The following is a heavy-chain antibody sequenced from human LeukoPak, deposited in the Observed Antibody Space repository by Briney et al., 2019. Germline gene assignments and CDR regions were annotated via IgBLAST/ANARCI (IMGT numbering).Heavy chain of an antibody. Sequence: ASVKVSCKASGYTFTGYYMHWVRQAPGQGLEWMGWINPNSGGTNYAQKFQGRVTMTRDTSISTAYMELSRLRSDDTAVYYCARMAVAGTYYYYYGMDVWGQGPRSPSP. J-gene: IGHJ6*02. CDR2: INPNSGGT. CDR3: ARMAVAGTYYYYYGMDV. CDR1: GYTFTGYY. V-gene: IGHV1-2*02. D-gene: IGHD6-19*01.